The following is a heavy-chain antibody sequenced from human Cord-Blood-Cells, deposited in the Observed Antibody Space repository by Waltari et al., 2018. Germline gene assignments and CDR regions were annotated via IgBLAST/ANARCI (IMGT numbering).Heavy chain of an antibody. CDR3: AITKYSSSWYAFDI. J-gene: IGHJ3*02. CDR1: GFTVSSNY. Sequence: EVQLVESGGGLIQPGGSVGLPCAASGFTVSSNYMTWVRQAPGKGVEWVSVIYSGGSTYYADSVKGRFTISRDNSKNTLYLQMNSLRAEDTAVYYCAITKYSSSWYAFDIWGQGTMVTVSS. D-gene: IGHD6-13*01. V-gene: IGHV3-53*01. CDR2: IYSGGST.